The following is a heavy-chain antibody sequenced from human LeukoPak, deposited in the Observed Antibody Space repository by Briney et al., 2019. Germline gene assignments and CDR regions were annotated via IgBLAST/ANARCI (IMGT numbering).Heavy chain of an antibody. D-gene: IGHD1-14*01. CDR1: GYTFTSYG. CDR2: ISAYNGNT. J-gene: IGHJ4*02. CDR3: AREGLEPRDFDY. V-gene: IGHV1-18*01. Sequence: VKVSCKASGYTFTSYGISWVRQAPGQGLEWMGWISAYNGNTNYAQKPQGRVTMTKDTSTTTAYMELRSLRSDDTAVYYCAREGLEPRDFDYWGQGTLVTVSS.